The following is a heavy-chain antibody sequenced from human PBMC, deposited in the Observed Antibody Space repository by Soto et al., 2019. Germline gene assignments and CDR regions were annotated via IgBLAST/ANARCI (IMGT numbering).Heavy chain of an antibody. CDR3: ARPRGWNIVIIPAASDY. CDR1: GFTFSTYW. CDR2: INQDGSEK. Sequence: EVQLVESGGGLVQPGGSLRLSCAASGFTFSTYWMSWVRQAPGKGLEWVANINQDGSEKYYVDSVKGRFTISRDNAKNSLYLQMTSLRADATAVYYCARPRGWNIVIIPAASDYWGQGTLVTVSS. D-gene: IGHD2-2*01. V-gene: IGHV3-7*01. J-gene: IGHJ4*02.